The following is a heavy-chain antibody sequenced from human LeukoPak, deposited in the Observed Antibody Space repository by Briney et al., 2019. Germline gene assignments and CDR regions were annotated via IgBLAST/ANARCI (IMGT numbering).Heavy chain of an antibody. CDR3: AREGSRGSLFDY. V-gene: IGHV3-30*04. CDR1: GFTFSSYA. CDR2: ISYDGSTK. J-gene: IGHJ4*02. Sequence: PGRSLRLSCAASGFTFSSYAMYWVRQAPGKRLEWVAVISYDGSTKYYADSVKGRFTISSDNTKNTLYLQMNSLRAEATAVYYCAREGSRGSLFDYWGQGTLVTVSS. D-gene: IGHD3-10*01.